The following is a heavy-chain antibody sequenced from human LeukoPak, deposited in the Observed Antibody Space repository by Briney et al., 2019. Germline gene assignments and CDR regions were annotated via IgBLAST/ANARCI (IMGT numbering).Heavy chain of an antibody. CDR2: IYRGDSDT. Sequence: GESLKISCKGSEYSFTNYWIAWVRQMPGKGLEWMGIIYRGDSDTRYSPSFQGQVTLSADKSISTAYLQWSSLRASDTAMYYCARIAVADIVVDYWGQGTLVTVSS. CDR3: ARIAVADIVVDY. V-gene: IGHV5-51*01. J-gene: IGHJ4*02. CDR1: EYSFTNYW. D-gene: IGHD6-19*01.